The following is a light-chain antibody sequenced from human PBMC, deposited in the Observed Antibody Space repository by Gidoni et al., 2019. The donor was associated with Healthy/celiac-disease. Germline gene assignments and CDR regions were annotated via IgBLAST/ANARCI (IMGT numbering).Light chain of an antibody. CDR1: QSVLYSSNNKNY. V-gene: IGKV4-1*01. J-gene: IGKJ2*01. Sequence: IVLTQSPDSLALSLGERATINCKSSQSVLYSSNNKNYLAWYQQKPGQPPKLLIYWASTRESGVPDRFSGSGSGTDFTLTISSLQAEDVAVYYCQQYYSTPRTFGQGTKLETK. CDR3: QQYYSTPRT. CDR2: WAS.